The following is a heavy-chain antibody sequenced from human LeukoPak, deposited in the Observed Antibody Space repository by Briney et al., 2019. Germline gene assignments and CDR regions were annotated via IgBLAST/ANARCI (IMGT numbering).Heavy chain of an antibody. Sequence: PGGSLRLSCAASGFTFSDYYMSWIRQGPGKGLEWISQISSSGSTIYYADSVKGRFTISRDNSKNTLSLQMNSLRAEDAAVYYCAKEGAYFGSGSYIGHYMDVWGKGTTVTVSS. CDR3: AKEGAYFGSGSYIGHYMDV. CDR1: GFTFSDYY. J-gene: IGHJ6*03. V-gene: IGHV3-11*04. D-gene: IGHD3-10*01. CDR2: ISSSGSTI.